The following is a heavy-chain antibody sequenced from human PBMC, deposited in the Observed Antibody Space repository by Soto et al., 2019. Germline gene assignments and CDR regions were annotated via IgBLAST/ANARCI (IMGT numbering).Heavy chain of an antibody. J-gene: IGHJ4*02. Sequence: ASVKVSGKASGYTFISYYMYWVRQAPGQGLEWMGIINPRGGTTTYAQKFQGRVTMTRDTSTSTVYMELSSLRSEDTAVYYCARDLYYGSSQTLTFGYWGQGTLVTVSS. V-gene: IGHV1-46*01. D-gene: IGHD3-10*01. CDR3: ARDLYYGSSQTLTFGY. CDR1: GYTFISYY. CDR2: INPRGGTT.